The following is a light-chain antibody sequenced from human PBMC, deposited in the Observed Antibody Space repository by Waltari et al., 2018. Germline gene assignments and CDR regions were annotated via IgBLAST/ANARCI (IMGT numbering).Light chain of an antibody. CDR1: QSIADL. J-gene: IGKJ2*03. CDR3: QQYHSYPVS. Sequence: DIQMTQSPSTLSASVGDRVTITCRASQSIADLLAWYQQRPGKAPKVLIYKASNLQTEVPSRFSGSGSGTECTLTITSLQPDDFAAYYCQQYHSYPVSFGQGTKLEIK. V-gene: IGKV1-5*03. CDR2: KAS.